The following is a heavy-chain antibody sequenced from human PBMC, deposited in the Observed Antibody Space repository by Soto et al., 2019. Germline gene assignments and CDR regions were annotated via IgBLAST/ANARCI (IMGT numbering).Heavy chain of an antibody. D-gene: IGHD2-15*01. Sequence: QITLKESGPTLVKPTQTLTLTCTFSGFSLSTSGVGVARIRQPPGKALEWLALLYWDDDKRYRPSLETRLTINKDTSKNQVVLAMTNMDSVDTATYYCAYLPCSGGSCYWFSYSGMDVWGQGTTVTVSS. CDR1: GFSLSTSGVG. CDR2: LYWDDDK. V-gene: IGHV2-5*02. J-gene: IGHJ6*02. CDR3: AYLPCSGGSCYWFSYSGMDV.